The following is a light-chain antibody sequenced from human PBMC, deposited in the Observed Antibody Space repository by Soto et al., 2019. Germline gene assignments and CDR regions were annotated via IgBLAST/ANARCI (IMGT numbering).Light chain of an antibody. CDR2: EVS. J-gene: IGLJ1*01. CDR3: CSSGGSPTYV. V-gene: IGLV2-8*01. CDR1: SSDVGGYNY. Sequence: QSALTQPPSASGSPGQSVTISCTGTSSDVGGYNYVSWYQQHPGKAPKLIISEVSKRPSGVPDRFSGSKSGNTASLTVSGLQAEDEADYYCCSSGGSPTYVLGTWTKLTVL.